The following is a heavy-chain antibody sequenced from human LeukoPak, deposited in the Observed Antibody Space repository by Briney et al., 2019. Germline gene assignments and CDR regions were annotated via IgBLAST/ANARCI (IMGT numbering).Heavy chain of an antibody. CDR1: GGSISSSSYY. V-gene: IGHV4-39*01. CDR3: ARLRVAVIDY. D-gene: IGHD6-19*01. CDR2: IYYSGST. J-gene: IGHJ4*02. Sequence: PSETLSLTCTVSGGSISSSSYYWRWIRQPPGKGLEWIGSIYYSGSTYYNPSLKSRVTISVDTSKNQFSLKLSSVTAADTAVYYCARLRVAVIDYWGQGTLVTVSS.